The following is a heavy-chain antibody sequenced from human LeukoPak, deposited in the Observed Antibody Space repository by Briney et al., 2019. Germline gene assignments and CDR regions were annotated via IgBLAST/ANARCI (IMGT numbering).Heavy chain of an antibody. CDR2: INHSGST. J-gene: IGHJ4*02. CDR3: ARYYDRSNYFDY. Sequence: RPSETLSLTCAVYGGSFSGYYWSWIRQPPGKGLEWIGEINHSGSTNYNPSLKSRVTISVDTSKNHFSLRLSSVTAADTAVYYCARYYDRSNYFDYWGQGTLVTVSS. CDR1: GGSFSGYY. D-gene: IGHD3-22*01. V-gene: IGHV4-34*01.